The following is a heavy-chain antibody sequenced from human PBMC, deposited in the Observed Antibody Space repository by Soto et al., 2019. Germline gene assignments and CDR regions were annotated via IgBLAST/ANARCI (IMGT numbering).Heavy chain of an antibody. D-gene: IGHD3-10*01. Sequence: SETLSLTCTVSGGSISSSSYYWGWIRQPPGKGLEWIGSIYYSGSTYYNPSLKSRVTISVDTSKNQFSLKLSSVTAADTAVYYCARYTLFSGMDEWGQGTLVTVSS. CDR1: GGSISSSSYY. CDR2: IYYSGST. CDR3: ARYTLFSGMDE. J-gene: IGHJ4*02. V-gene: IGHV4-39*01.